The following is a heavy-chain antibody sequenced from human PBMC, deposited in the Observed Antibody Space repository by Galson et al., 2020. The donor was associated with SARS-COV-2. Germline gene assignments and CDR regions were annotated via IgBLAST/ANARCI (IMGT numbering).Heavy chain of an antibody. CDR1: GFTFSSYA. Sequence: GESLKISCAASGFTFSSYAMHWVRQAPGKGLEWVAVISYDGSNKYYADSVKGRFTISRDNSKNTLYLQMNSLRAEDTAVYYCARGDSGSPSANYYYYGMDGWGQGITVTVSS. J-gene: IGHJ6*02. D-gene: IGHD1-26*01. CDR2: ISYDGSNK. V-gene: IGHV3-30*04. CDR3: ARGDSGSPSANYYYYGMDG.